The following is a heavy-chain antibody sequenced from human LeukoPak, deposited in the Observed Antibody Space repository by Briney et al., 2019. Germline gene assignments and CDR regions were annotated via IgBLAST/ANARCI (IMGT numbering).Heavy chain of an antibody. Sequence: SETLSLTCIVSGDSISNYYWTWIRQPPGKRLEWIGYIYYSGNINYNPSLKSRVTISVDTSKTQFSLKLSSVTAADTAVYYCARAGYSGYDLVYWGQGTLVTVSS. D-gene: IGHD5-12*01. V-gene: IGHV4-59*01. CDR1: GDSISNYY. CDR2: IYYSGNI. CDR3: ARAGYSGYDLVY. J-gene: IGHJ4*02.